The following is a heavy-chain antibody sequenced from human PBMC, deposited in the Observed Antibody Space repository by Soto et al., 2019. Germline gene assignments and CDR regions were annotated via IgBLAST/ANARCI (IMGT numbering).Heavy chain of an antibody. Sequence: VQLLESGGGLVQPGGSLRLSCAVSGFIFSNYPMTWVRQAPGKGLEWVSSVSPSGSNTYYADSMKGRFTMSRDNSENRLHLQMNSLRAEDTAVYFCARRDNSGWYSLDYWGQGTLVTVSS. CDR2: VSPSGSNT. CDR3: ARRDNSGWYSLDY. CDR1: GFIFSNYP. V-gene: IGHV3-23*01. J-gene: IGHJ4*02. D-gene: IGHD6-19*01.